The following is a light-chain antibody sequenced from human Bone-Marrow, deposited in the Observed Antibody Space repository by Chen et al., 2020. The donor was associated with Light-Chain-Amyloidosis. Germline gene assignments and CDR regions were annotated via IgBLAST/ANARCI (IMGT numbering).Light chain of an antibody. CDR1: QTITSNY. Sequence: EIVLTQSPGTLSLSPGDRATLSCRASQTITSNYLAWYQQTPGQAPRLLIYGASGRATGIPDRFSGSGSGTDFTLTISRLEPEDFAVYYCQQSDGSPYTFGQGTKLEIK. V-gene: IGKV3-20*01. CDR3: QQSDGSPYT. J-gene: IGKJ2*01. CDR2: GAS.